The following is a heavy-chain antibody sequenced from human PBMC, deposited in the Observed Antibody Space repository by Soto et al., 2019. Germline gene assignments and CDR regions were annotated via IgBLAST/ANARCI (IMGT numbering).Heavy chain of an antibody. J-gene: IGHJ4*02. CDR1: GGSFGGYY. V-gene: IGHV4-34*01. D-gene: IGHD6-13*01. CDR2: INHSGST. Sequence: QVQLQQWGAGLLKPSETLSLTCAVYGGSFGGYYWSWIRQPPGKGLEWSGEINHSGSTTYNPTLKSRVTISVDTSKNQFSLKLSSVTAADTAVYYCARGFSGIAAAGKVGLLDYWGQGTLVTVSS. CDR3: ARGFSGIAAAGKVGLLDY.